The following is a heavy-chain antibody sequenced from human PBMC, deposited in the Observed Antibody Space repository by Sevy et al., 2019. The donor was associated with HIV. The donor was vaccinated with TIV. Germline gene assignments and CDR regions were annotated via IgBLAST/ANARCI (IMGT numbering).Heavy chain of an antibody. D-gene: IGHD3-9*01. J-gene: IGHJ6*02. CDR2: ISYYGRDK. CDR3: AKDFTGYNGMDV. CDR1: GISFTTSG. Sequence: GGSLRLSCVVSGISFTTSGMHWVRQAPGKGLEWVAVISYYGRDKLYAESVKGRSTISRDNSKNMLYLQINSLRAEDTAVYYCAKDFTGYNGMDVWGQGTMVTVSS. V-gene: IGHV3-30*18.